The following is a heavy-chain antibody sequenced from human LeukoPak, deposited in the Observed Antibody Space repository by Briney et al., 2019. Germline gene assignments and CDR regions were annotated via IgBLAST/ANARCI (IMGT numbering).Heavy chain of an antibody. CDR2: ISGDGGST. J-gene: IGHJ4*02. CDR3: AKPSDYGDYTYYFDY. D-gene: IGHD4-17*01. Sequence: GGSLRLSRAASGFTFDDYAMHWVRQAPGKGLEWVSLISGDGGSTYYADSVKGRFTISRDNSKNSLYLQMNSLRTEDTALYYCAKPSDYGDYTYYFDYWGQGTLVTVSS. CDR1: GFTFDDYA. V-gene: IGHV3-43*02.